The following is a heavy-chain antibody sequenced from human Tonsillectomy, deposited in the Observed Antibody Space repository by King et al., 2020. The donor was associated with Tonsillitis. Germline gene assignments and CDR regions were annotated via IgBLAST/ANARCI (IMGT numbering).Heavy chain of an antibody. CDR2: IIPMFGTV. J-gene: IGHJ5*02. Sequence: QLVQSGAEVKKPGSSVKVSCQASGDTFRSHGFDWVRQAPGQGLEWMGGIIPMFGTVNLAPNFPGTVTITADKSLNTVYMELSSLRSQDTAVYYCARAPVKDMYFYSETFAAWGPGTLVTVS. D-gene: IGHD2-21*01. CDR3: ARAPVKDMYFYSETFAA. CDR1: GDTFRSHG. V-gene: IGHV1-69*14.